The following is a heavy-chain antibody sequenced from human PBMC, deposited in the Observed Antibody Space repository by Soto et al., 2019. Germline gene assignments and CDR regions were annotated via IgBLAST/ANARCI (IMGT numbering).Heavy chain of an antibody. CDR1: GFTFDDYA. D-gene: IGHD6-13*01. V-gene: IGHV3-9*01. CDR3: AKEDSPIAAAGVFDY. Sequence: GGSLRLSCAASGFTFDDYAMHWVRQAPGKGLEWVSGISWNSGSIGYADSVKGRFTISRDNAKNSLYLQMNSLRAEDTALYYCAKEDSPIAAAGVFDYWGQGTLVTVSS. CDR2: ISWNSGSI. J-gene: IGHJ4*02.